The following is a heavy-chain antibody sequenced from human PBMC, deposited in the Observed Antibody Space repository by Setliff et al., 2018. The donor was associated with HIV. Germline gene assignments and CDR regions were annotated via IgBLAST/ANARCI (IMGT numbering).Heavy chain of an antibody. V-gene: IGHV4-59*01. J-gene: IGHJ3*02. CDR2: VYLSGSI. CDR1: GGSISNDY. CDR3: ARDRDYGGNRDAFDI. Sequence: SETLSLTCTVSGGSISNDYWGWVRQPPGKGLEWIGFVYLSGSITYNPSLKSRVTISIDRPKNEFSLKLSSVTAADTALYYCARDRDYGGNRDAFDIWGQGIMVTVSS. D-gene: IGHD4-17*01.